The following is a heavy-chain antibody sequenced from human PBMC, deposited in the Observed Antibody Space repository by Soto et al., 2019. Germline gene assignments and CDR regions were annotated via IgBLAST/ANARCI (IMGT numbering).Heavy chain of an antibody. CDR1: GFTFSNYW. J-gene: IGHJ4*02. CDR3: AYAEVTRPSFSDC. CDR2: IKEDGSQK. V-gene: IGHV3-7*01. D-gene: IGHD2-21*02. Sequence: GGSLRLSCAASGFTFSNYWMSWVRQAPGKGLEWVANIKEDGSQKYYVDSVKGRFIISRDNAKNSLYLQMNSLRVEDTAVYYCAYAEVTRPSFSDCRGQGSVVIVSS.